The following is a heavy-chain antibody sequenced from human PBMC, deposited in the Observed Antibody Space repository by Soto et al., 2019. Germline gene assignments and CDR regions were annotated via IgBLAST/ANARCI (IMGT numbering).Heavy chain of an antibody. CDR3: ARIKIYGPYWYFDL. J-gene: IGHJ2*01. CDR2: ISISSGNT. D-gene: IGHD3-10*01. CDR1: GYTFSDYG. V-gene: IGHV1-18*04. Sequence: GASVKVSCKASGYTFSDYGITWVRQAPGQGLEWMGWISISSGNTHFEESLQGRVTMTSDKTSTAYMELWRLRSDDSAMYYCARIKIYGPYWYFDLWGRGTLLTVSS.